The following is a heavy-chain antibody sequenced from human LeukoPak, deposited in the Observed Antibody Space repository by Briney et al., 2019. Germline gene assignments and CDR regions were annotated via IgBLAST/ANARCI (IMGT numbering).Heavy chain of an antibody. D-gene: IGHD3-16*02. J-gene: IGHJ6*03. V-gene: IGHV4-61*02. CDR2: IYTSGST. CDR1: GGSISSGSYY. Sequence: PSGTLSLTCTVSGGSISSGSYYWSWIRQPAGKGLEWIGRIYTSGSTYYNPSLKSRVTISVDTSKNQFSLKLSSVTAADTAVYYCARSRIMITFGGVIVGYYYMDVWGKGTTVTVSS. CDR3: ARSRIMITFGGVIVGYYYMDV.